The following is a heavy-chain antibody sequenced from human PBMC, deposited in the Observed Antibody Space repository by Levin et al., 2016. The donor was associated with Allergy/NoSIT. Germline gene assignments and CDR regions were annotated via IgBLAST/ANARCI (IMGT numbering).Heavy chain of an antibody. CDR1: GGSFSGYY. D-gene: IGHD2-2*01. J-gene: IGHJ6*03. Sequence: SETLSLTCAVYGGSFSGYYWSWIRQPPGKGLEWIGEINHSGSTNYNPSLKSRVTISVDTSKNQFSLKLSSVTAADTAVYYCARSRIVVPRGGLGPGYYYMDVWGKGTTVTVSS. CDR3: ARSRIVVPRGGLGPGYYYMDV. CDR2: INHSGST. V-gene: IGHV4-34*01.